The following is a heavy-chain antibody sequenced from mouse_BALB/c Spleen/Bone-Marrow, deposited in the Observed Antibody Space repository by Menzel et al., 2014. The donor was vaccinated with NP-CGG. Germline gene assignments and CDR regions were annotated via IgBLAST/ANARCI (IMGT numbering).Heavy chain of an antibody. Sequence: VQLKESGAELVKPGASVKLSCTASGFNIKDTYMHWVKQRPEQGPEWIGRIDPANGNTKYDPKFQGKATITADTSSNTAYLQLSSLTSEDTAVYYCAGFGITKEEGYYYAMDYWGQGTSVTVSS. D-gene: IGHD2-4*01. J-gene: IGHJ4*01. CDR3: AGFGITKEEGYYYAMDY. CDR2: IDPANGNT. CDR1: GFNIKDTY. V-gene: IGHV14-3*02.